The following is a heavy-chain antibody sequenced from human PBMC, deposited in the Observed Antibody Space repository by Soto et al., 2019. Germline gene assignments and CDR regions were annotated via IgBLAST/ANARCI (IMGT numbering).Heavy chain of an antibody. Sequence: GASVKVTCTASGYTFTIYGISWVRQAPGQGLEWMGWISAYNGNTNYAQKLQGRVTMTTDTSTSTAYMELRSLRSDDTAVYYCARVVGSGSYYNLLAYYYYYMDVWGKGTTVTVSS. J-gene: IGHJ6*03. D-gene: IGHD3-10*01. V-gene: IGHV1-18*01. CDR1: GYTFTIYG. CDR2: ISAYNGNT. CDR3: ARVVGSGSYYNLLAYYYYYMDV.